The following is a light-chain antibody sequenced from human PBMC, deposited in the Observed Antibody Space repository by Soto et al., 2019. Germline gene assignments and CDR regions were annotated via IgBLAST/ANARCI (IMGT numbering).Light chain of an antibody. CDR3: QSYDSSLTVV. J-gene: IGLJ2*01. V-gene: IGLV1-40*01. CDR1: SSNIGAGYD. Sequence: QSVLTQPPSVSGAPGQRVTISCTGSSSNIGAGYDVHWYQQLPGTAPKLLIYTNSNRPSGVPDRFSGSKSGTSASLVITGLQAEDEADYYCQSYDSSLTVVFGGGTQLTVL. CDR2: TNS.